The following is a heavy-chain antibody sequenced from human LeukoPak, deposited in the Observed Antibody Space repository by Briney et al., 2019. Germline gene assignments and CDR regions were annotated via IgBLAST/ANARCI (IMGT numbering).Heavy chain of an antibody. Sequence: SETLSLTCTVSGGSISSYYWSWIRQPPGKGLEWIGYIYYSGSTNYNPSLKSRVTISVDTSKNQFSLKLSSVTAADTAVYYCARTYDYGDPGAFDIWGQGTMVTVSS. J-gene: IGHJ3*02. D-gene: IGHD4-17*01. CDR2: IYYSGST. CDR1: GGSISSYY. V-gene: IGHV4-59*12. CDR3: ARTYDYGDPGAFDI.